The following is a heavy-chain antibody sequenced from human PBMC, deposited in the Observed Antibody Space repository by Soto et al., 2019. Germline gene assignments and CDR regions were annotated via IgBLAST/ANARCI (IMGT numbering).Heavy chain of an antibody. CDR2: ISGSGGST. V-gene: IGHV3-23*01. Sequence: GGSLRLSCVVSGFTFNSYSMDWVRQAPGKGLEWVSAISGSGGSTYYADSVKGRFTISRDNSKNTLYLQMNSLRAEDTAVYYCAKDRYGVAVNYFDYWGQGTLVTVSS. D-gene: IGHD4-17*01. J-gene: IGHJ4*02. CDR1: GFTFNSYS. CDR3: AKDRYGVAVNYFDY.